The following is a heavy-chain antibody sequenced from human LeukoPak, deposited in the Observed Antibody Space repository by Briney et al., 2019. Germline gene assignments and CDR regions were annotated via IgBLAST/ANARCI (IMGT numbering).Heavy chain of an antibody. D-gene: IGHD5-24*01. CDR1: GFTFSSYE. J-gene: IGHJ4*02. Sequence: GGSLRLSCAASGFTFSSYEMNWVRQAPGKGLEWVSVIYSGGSTYYADSVKGRFTISRDNSKNTLYLQMNSLRAEDTAVYYCAREEWLNYFDYWGQGTLVTVSS. V-gene: IGHV3-53*01. CDR2: IYSGGST. CDR3: AREEWLNYFDY.